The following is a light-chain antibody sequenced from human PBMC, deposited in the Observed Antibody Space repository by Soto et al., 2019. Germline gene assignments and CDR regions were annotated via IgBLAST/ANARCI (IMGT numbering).Light chain of an antibody. CDR3: QQYYDTVMYT. CDR1: QNVLYDSNKKNY. CDR2: WAS. Sequence: DIVMTQSPDSLAVSLGEGATINCKSSQNVLYDSNKKNYLAWYQQKAGQPPKLLIYWASTRASGVPDRFSGSGSGTDFTLTINSLQAEDVAVYYCQQYYDTVMYTFGQGTKLEIK. V-gene: IGKV4-1*01. J-gene: IGKJ2*01.